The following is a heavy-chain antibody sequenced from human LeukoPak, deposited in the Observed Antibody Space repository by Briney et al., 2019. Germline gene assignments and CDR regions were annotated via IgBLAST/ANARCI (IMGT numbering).Heavy chain of an antibody. Sequence: GGSLRLSCAASGFTFTSYNMNWVRQAPGKGLEGVSSISISSSYINYADSVKGRFTISRDNAKNSVYLQMNSLRAEDTAVYYCARDKDRASAGRCYLPDDWGQGTLVTVSS. CDR1: GFTFTSYN. CDR2: ISISSSYI. CDR3: ARDKDRASAGRCYLPDD. D-gene: IGHD2-15*01. V-gene: IGHV3-21*01. J-gene: IGHJ4*02.